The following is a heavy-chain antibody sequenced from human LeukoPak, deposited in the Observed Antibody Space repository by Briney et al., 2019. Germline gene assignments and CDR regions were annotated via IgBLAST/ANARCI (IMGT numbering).Heavy chain of an antibody. D-gene: IGHD2-21*01. V-gene: IGHV5-51*01. Sequence: GESLKISCQGSGFTFSTSWIAWARQMPGKGLEWMGIIYPGDSDTRYSPSFQGQVTISADKSISTAYLQWSSLKASDSAMYYCARPSPCFSFHFWGEGTLVTVSS. CDR2: IYPGDSDT. CDR3: ARPSPCFSFHF. CDR1: GFTFSTSW. J-gene: IGHJ4*02.